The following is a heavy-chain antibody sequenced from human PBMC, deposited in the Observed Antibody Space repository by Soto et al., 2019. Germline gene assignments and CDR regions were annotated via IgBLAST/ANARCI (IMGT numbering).Heavy chain of an antibody. CDR3: AREGGSETLQPSYNWFDT. CDR1: GYTFTDYH. Sequence: ASVKVSCKASGYTFTDYHIHWVRQAPGQGLEFMGSINANNGGAGSAQQFQGRVTVTRDTSITTVYMELSNLRSDDTAVYYCAREGGSETLQPSYNWFDTWGQGTLVTVSS. D-gene: IGHD6-25*01. V-gene: IGHV1-2*02. CDR2: INANNGGA. J-gene: IGHJ5*02.